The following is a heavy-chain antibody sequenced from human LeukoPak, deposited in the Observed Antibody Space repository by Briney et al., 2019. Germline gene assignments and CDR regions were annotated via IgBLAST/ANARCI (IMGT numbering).Heavy chain of an antibody. CDR2: ISAYNGNT. CDR3: ARPLEYSSGWLDAFDI. V-gene: IGHV1-18*01. Sequence: ASVKVSCKASGYTFTSYGISWVRQAPGQGLEWMGWISAYNGNTNYAQKLQGRVTMTTDTSTSTAYMELRSLRSDDTAVYYCARPLEYSSGWLDAFDIWGQGTMVTVSS. J-gene: IGHJ3*02. D-gene: IGHD6-19*01. CDR1: GYTFTSYG.